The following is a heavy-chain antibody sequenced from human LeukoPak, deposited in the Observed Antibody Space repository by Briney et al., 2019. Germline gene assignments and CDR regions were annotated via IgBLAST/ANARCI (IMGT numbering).Heavy chain of an antibody. Sequence: ASVKVSCKASGYTFTSYGISWVRQAHGQGLEWMGWISAYNGNTNYAQKLQGRVTMTTDTSTSTAYMELRSLRSDDTAVYYCARDREYSSSSWDYYYYMDVWGKGTTVTVSS. CDR3: ARDREYSSSSWDYYYYMDV. CDR1: GYTFTSYG. D-gene: IGHD6-6*01. V-gene: IGHV1-18*01. CDR2: ISAYNGNT. J-gene: IGHJ6*03.